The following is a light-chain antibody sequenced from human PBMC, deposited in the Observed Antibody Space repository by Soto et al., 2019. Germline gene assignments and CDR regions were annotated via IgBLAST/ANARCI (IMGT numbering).Light chain of an antibody. CDR2: EVS. Sequence: QSALTQPASVSGSPGQSITISCTGTSSDLGAYNYVSWYQQLPGKAPKLMIYEVSDRPSGVSSRFSGSKSDNTAYLTISGLQTEDESDYYCSSYTSDSTLVFGNGTKVTVL. J-gene: IGLJ1*01. CDR3: SSYTSDSTLV. CDR1: SSDLGAYNY. V-gene: IGLV2-14*01.